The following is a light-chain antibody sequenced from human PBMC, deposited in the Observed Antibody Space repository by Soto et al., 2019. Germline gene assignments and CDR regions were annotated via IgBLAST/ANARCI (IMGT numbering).Light chain of an antibody. J-gene: IGKJ2*01. CDR2: DAS. CDR1: QSITTN. V-gene: IGKV3D-15*01. CDR3: QQYNNWPPIYT. Sequence: VLTQSPATLSVSPGERATLSCRASQSITTNLAWYQQKPGQAPRLLIYDASIRATDIPARFSGSGSGTELTLTIASLQSEDFAVYYCQQYNNWPPIYTFGQGTRLEI.